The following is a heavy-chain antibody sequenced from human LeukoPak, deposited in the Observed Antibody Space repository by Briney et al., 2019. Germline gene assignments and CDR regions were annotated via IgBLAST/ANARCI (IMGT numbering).Heavy chain of an antibody. CDR3: ARESRGYDILTGKYHRGYYSYYMDV. D-gene: IGHD3-9*01. J-gene: IGHJ6*03. Sequence: GGSLRLSCAASGFTFSSYAMHWVRQAPGKGLEWVAVISYDGSNKYYADSVKGRFTISGDNSKNTLYLQMNSLRAEDTAVYYCARESRGYDILTGKYHRGYYSYYMDVWGKGTTVTVSS. V-gene: IGHV3-30*04. CDR2: ISYDGSNK. CDR1: GFTFSSYA.